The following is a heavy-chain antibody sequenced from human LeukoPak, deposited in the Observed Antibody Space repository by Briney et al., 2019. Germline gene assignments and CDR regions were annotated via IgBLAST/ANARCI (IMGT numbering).Heavy chain of an antibody. J-gene: IGHJ4*02. Sequence: KPGGSLRLSCAASGLTFSNAWMSWVRQAPGKGLEWVGRIKSKTDGGTTDYAAPVKGRFTISRDDSKNTLYLQMNGLKTEDTAVYYCTTDFMGYSYGYYFDYRGQGTLVTVSS. V-gene: IGHV3-15*01. CDR1: GLTFSNAW. CDR3: TTDFMGYSYGYYFDY. CDR2: IKSKTDGGTT. D-gene: IGHD5-18*01.